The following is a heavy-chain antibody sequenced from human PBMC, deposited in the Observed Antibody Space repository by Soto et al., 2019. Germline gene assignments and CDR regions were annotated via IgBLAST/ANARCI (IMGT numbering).Heavy chain of an antibody. J-gene: IGHJ6*02. V-gene: IGHV4-39*01. CDR3: ARQGAGMDV. CDR2: IYYSGST. Sequence: QLQLQESGPGLVKPSETLSLTCTVSGGSISSSSYYWGWIRQPPGKGLEWIGNIYYSGSTYHNPALKTRGTISVDTSKNQFSLRLSSVTAADTAVYYCARQGAGMDVWGQGTTVTVSS. CDR1: GGSISSSSYY.